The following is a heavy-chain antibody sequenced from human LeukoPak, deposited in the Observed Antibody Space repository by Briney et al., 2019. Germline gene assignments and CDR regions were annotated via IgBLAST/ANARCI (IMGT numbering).Heavy chain of an antibody. CDR1: GGSISTSNYY. Sequence: SETLSLTCTVSGGSISTSNYYWGWIRQPPGKGLEWIGNIFYSGSTYYSPSLRSRVTISVDTSKNQFSLTLSSVTAADTSVYYWAGGARCTSCFDVDYWGQGTLVTVSS. D-gene: IGHD2-2*01. V-gene: IGHV4-39*07. CDR3: AGGARCTSCFDVDY. J-gene: IGHJ4*02. CDR2: IFYSGST.